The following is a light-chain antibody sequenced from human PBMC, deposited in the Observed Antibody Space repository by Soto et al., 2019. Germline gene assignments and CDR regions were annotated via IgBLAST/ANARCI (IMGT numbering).Light chain of an antibody. V-gene: IGKV3-15*01. CDR1: QSIRET. J-gene: IGKJ1*01. CDR2: SAS. CDR3: QQYNNSPWT. Sequence: EIVMTQSPATLSVSPGGRATLCCRASQSIRETLAWYQQKPGQAPRLLIYSASRGATGFPARFSGSGSGTDFTLTISSLPSEDFAVYYCQQYNNSPWTFGQGTKVDIK.